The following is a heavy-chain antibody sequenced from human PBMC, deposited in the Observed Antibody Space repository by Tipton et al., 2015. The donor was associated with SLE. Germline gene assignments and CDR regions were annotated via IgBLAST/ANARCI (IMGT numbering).Heavy chain of an antibody. CDR2: INHSGST. V-gene: IGHV4-34*01. D-gene: IGHD6-13*01. CDR1: GGSFSGYY. J-gene: IGHJ6*02. Sequence: TLSLTCAVYGGSFSGYYWSWIRQPPGKGLEWIGEINHSGSTNYNPSLKSRVTISLDTSKNQFSLRLSSVTAADTAVYYCARGLSGYSSSWFYYYHGMDVWGQGP. CDR3: ARGLSGYSSSWFYYYHGMDV.